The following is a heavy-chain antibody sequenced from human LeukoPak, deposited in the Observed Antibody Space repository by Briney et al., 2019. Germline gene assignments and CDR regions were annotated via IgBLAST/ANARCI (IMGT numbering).Heavy chain of an antibody. Sequence: GGSLRLSCAASGFTFSSYEMDWVRQAPGKGLEWISYITSSGRPIYYADSVKGRFTNSRDNAKNSLFLQMDSLRAEDTAVYYCARDYYHYYGMDVWGQGTTVTVSS. CDR2: ITSSGRPI. CDR3: ARDYYHYYGMDV. CDR1: GFTFSSYE. V-gene: IGHV3-48*03. J-gene: IGHJ6*02.